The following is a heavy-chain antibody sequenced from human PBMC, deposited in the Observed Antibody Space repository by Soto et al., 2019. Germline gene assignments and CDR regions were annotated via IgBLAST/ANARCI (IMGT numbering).Heavy chain of an antibody. V-gene: IGHV3-13*01. J-gene: IGHJ5*02. CDR3: ARQASYWHGGGGWLDP. Sequence: EVHLVESGGGLVQPGGSLRLSCAASGFTFSASDMHWVRQDAGKGLEWVSAIGTLHDTYYPDSVKGRFTISRDNAKNSLYLQINSLRAGDTAVYYCARQASYWHGGGGWLDPWGQGTLVTVSS. CDR2: IGTLHDT. CDR1: GFTFSASD. D-gene: IGHD2-8*02.